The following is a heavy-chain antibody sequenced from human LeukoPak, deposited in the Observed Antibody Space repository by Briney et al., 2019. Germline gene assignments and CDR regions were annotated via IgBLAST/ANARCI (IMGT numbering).Heavy chain of an antibody. CDR3: ARVGIRFLEQYYFDY. CDR2: IYSGGST. D-gene: IGHD3-3*01. CDR1: GFTFSNYD. V-gene: IGHV3-53*01. Sequence: GGSLRLSCAASGFTFSNYDISWVRQAPGKGLEWVSVIYSGGSTYYADSVKGRFTISRDNSKNTLYLQMNSLRAEDTAVYYCARVGIRFLEQYYFDYWGQGTLVTVSS. J-gene: IGHJ4*02.